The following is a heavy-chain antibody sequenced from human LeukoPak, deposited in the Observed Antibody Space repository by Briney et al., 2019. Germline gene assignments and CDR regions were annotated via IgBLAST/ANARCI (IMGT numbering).Heavy chain of an antibody. V-gene: IGHV1-2*04. Sequence: SVKVSCKASGYTFTGYYMHWVRQAPGQGLEWMGWINPNSGGTNYAQKFQGWVTMTRDTSISTAYMELSRLRSDDTAVYYCARVEYSSSWYNFDYWGQGTLVTVSS. D-gene: IGHD6-13*01. CDR1: GYTFTGYY. J-gene: IGHJ4*02. CDR2: INPNSGGT. CDR3: ARVEYSSSWYNFDY.